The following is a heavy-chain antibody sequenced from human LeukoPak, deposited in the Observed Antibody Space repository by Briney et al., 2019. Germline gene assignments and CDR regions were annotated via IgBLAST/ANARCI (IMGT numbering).Heavy chain of an antibody. J-gene: IGHJ4*02. CDR2: VNGNGDTT. CDR3: VGDQVDDTGYLR. Sequence: GGSLRLSCSASGFIFTTYTMYWVRQAPGKGLEFVSVVNGNGDTTYYTDSVKGRFTISRDNSKNTLYLQMSSLRAEDTAVYYCVGDQVDDTGYLRWGQGTRVTVSS. D-gene: IGHD3-9*01. CDR1: GFIFTTYT. V-gene: IGHV3-64D*06.